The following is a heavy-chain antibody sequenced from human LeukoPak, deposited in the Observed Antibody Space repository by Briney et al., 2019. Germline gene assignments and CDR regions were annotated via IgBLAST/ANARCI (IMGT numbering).Heavy chain of an antibody. D-gene: IGHD1-26*01. CDR3: ARRLGATQPYFDF. CDR1: GYRFTSYW. CDR2: IHPGDSEI. Sequence: KHGESLKISCKASGYRFTSYWIGWVRQIPGKGLEYMGIIHPGDSEIRYSPSFQGQVTISVDKSISTAYLQWSGLKASDTAIYYCARRLGATQPYFDFWGQGALITVSS. J-gene: IGHJ4*02. V-gene: IGHV5-51*01.